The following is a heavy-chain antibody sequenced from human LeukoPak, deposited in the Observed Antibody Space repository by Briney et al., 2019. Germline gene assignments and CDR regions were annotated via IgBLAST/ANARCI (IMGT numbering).Heavy chain of an antibody. D-gene: IGHD5-12*01. Sequence: GGSLRLSCAASGFTFSSYSMNWVRRAPGKGLEWVSSISSGSSSVYYADSVKGRFTISRDNAKNSLYLQMNSLRAEDTAVYYCARPVDYNAGDYWGQGTLVTVSS. V-gene: IGHV3-21*01. CDR2: ISSGSSSV. CDR3: ARPVDYNAGDY. J-gene: IGHJ4*02. CDR1: GFTFSSYS.